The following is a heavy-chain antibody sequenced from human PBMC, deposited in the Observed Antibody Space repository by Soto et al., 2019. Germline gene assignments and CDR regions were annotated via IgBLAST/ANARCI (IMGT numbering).Heavy chain of an antibody. CDR2: IRQDGSEK. D-gene: IGHD1-1*01. Sequence: EVQLVESGGDVVQPGGSLRLSCEAFGFGFSSYWMTLIRQAPGKRLEYVAIIRQDGSEKKYVDSVMGRFTISRDNAKTSSYLQMNSLRDEDTAVYYCMTTTRDRPFDYWGQGTLVTVSS. CDR3: MTTTRDRPFDY. CDR1: GFGFSSYW. V-gene: IGHV3-7*03. J-gene: IGHJ4*02.